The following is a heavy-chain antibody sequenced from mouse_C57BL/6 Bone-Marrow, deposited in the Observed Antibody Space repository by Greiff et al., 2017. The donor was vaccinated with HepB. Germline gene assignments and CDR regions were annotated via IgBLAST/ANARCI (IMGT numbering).Heavy chain of an antibody. Sequence: QVQLQQPGAELVRPGTSVKLSCKASGYTFTSYWMHWVKQRPGQGLEWIGVIDPSDSYTNYNQKLKGKATLTVDTSSSTASMQLISLTSEDSAVYYCARGNYYGSWFAYWGQGTLVTVSA. CDR2: IDPSDSYT. CDR1: GYTFTSYW. D-gene: IGHD2-2*01. V-gene: IGHV1-59*01. CDR3: ARGNYYGSWFAY. J-gene: IGHJ3*01.